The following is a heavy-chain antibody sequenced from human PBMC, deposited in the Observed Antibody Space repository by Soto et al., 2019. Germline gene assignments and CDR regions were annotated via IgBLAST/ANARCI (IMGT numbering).Heavy chain of an antibody. CDR1: GFTFSGSA. J-gene: IGHJ3*02. V-gene: IGHV3-73*02. CDR2: IRSKANSYAT. CDR3: TRRGLGVGATPDDI. Sequence: EVQLVESGGGLVQPGGSLKLSCAASGFTFSGSAMHWVRQASGKGLEWIGRIRSKANSYATAYAASVKGRFTISRDDSKNTAYLQMNSLKTEDTAVYYCTRRGLGVGATPDDIWGQGTMVTVSS. D-gene: IGHD1-26*01.